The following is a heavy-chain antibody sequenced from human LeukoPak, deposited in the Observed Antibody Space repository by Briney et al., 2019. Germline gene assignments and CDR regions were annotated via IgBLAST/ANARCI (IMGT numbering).Heavy chain of an antibody. Sequence: GGSLRLSRAASVFTFDDYAMHWVRQAPGKGLEWVSGISWNSGSIGYADSVKGRFTISRDNAKNSLYLQMNSLRAEDTALYYCATLPSGYSSGWYGEGDDAFDIWGQGTMVTVSS. CDR2: ISWNSGSI. D-gene: IGHD6-19*01. V-gene: IGHV3-9*01. CDR1: VFTFDDYA. J-gene: IGHJ3*02. CDR3: ATLPSGYSSGWYGEGDDAFDI.